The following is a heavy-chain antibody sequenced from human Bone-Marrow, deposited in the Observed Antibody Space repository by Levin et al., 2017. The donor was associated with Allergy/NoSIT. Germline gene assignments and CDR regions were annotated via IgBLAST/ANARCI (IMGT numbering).Heavy chain of an antibody. CDR3: ASAPYYGPARPYQSDY. CDR2: VYYTGST. CDR1: GGSISSSTYS. D-gene: IGHD3-10*01. V-gene: IGHV4-39*01. Sequence: GSLRLSCTVSGGSISSSTYSWGWIRQPPGKGLEWIGNVYYTGSTHYNPSLKSRVTISADTSKNQISLKLSSVTAADTAVYYCASAPYYGPARPYQSDYWGQGTLVTVSS. J-gene: IGHJ4*02.